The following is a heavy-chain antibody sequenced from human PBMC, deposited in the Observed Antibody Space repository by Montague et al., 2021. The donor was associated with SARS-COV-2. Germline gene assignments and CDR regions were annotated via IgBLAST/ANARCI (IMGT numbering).Heavy chain of an antibody. CDR1: GFTSSSYV. CDR2: ISYDGSNK. Sequence: SLRLSCAASGFTSSSYVMHWVRQAPGKGLEWVAVISYDGSNKYYADSVKGRFTISRDNSKNTLYLQMNSLRAEDTAVYYCARAAQKQYVLLWFGELLHDAFDIWGQGTMVTVSS. D-gene: IGHD3-10*01. J-gene: IGHJ3*02. V-gene: IGHV3-30-3*01. CDR3: ARAAQKQYVLLWFGELLHDAFDI.